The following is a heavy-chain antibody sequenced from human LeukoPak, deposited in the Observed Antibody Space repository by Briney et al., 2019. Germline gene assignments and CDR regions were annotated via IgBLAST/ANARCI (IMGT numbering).Heavy chain of an antibody. D-gene: IGHD3-22*01. Sequence: PSETLSLTCTVSGGSIRSYYWSWIRQPPGKGLEWIGYIYYIGGTNYNPSLKSRVTISLDTSKNQFSLKLNSVTAADTAVYYCARRYDTSGRFDYWGQGTLVTVSS. CDR2: IYYIGGT. J-gene: IGHJ4*02. V-gene: IGHV4-59*08. CDR1: GGSIRSYY. CDR3: ARRYDTSGRFDY.